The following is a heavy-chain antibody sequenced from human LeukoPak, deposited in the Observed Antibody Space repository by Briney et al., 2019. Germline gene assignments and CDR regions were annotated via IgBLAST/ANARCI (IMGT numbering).Heavy chain of an antibody. CDR2: IYYSGST. Sequence: PSETLSLTCTVSGGSISSYYWSWIRQPPGKGLEWIGYIYYSGSTNYNPSLKSRVTISVDTSKNQFSLKLSSVTAADTAVYYCARPPRGSYWYFDLWGRGTLVTVSS. CDR1: GGSISSYY. V-gene: IGHV4-59*01. J-gene: IGHJ2*01. D-gene: IGHD2-15*01. CDR3: ARPPRGSYWYFDL.